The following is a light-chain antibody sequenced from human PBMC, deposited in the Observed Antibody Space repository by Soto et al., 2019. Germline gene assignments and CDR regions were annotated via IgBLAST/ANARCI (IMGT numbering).Light chain of an antibody. CDR1: SSDVGGYDY. V-gene: IGLV2-11*01. J-gene: IGLJ3*02. Sequence: QSALTQPHSVSGSPGQSVTISCTGTSSDVGGYDYVSWFQHHPGKVPKLMIYDVTKRPSGVPDRFSASKSGNTASLTISGLQAEDEADYYCCSYGGCFWVFGGGTKLTVL. CDR3: CSYGGCFWV. CDR2: DVT.